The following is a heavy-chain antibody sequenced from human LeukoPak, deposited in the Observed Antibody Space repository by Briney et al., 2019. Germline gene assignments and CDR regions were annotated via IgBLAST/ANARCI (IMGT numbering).Heavy chain of an antibody. J-gene: IGHJ4*01. V-gene: IGHV3-33*08. Sequence: GRSLRLSCAASGFIYSHYGMHWVRQAPGKGLEWVAVIWSDGTNSFYAGSVKGRFTISRDNSQRTLSLQMNSLRVEDTAMYYCVRDAQRGFDYSNSLRYWGHGTLVTVSS. D-gene: IGHD4-11*01. CDR2: IWSDGTNS. CDR1: GFIYSHYG. CDR3: VRDAQRGFDYSNSLRY.